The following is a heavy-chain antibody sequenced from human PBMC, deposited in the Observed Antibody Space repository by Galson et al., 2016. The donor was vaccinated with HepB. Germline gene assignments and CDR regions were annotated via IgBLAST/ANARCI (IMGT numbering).Heavy chain of an antibody. CDR2: VSASGAKT. J-gene: IGHJ4*02. CDR1: GFNFSNYA. D-gene: IGHD1-26*01. Sequence: SLRLSCAGSGFNFSNYAMTWVRQAPGKGLEWVAGVSASGAKTYYADSGEGRFTISKDNSKNTLYLHMNSLRAEDTAVYYCARGDIVGAIFDYWGQGPWSPSPQ. CDR3: ARGDIVGAIFDY. V-gene: IGHV3-23*01.